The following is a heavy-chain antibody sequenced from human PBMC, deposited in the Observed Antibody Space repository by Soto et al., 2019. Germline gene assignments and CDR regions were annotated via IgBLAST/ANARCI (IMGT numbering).Heavy chain of an antibody. CDR2: ISYSGST. D-gene: IGHD2-21*01. CDR3: ARHQHTSVVRLPFDY. J-gene: IGHJ4*02. V-gene: IGHV4-39*01. CDR1: GGSISSGGYY. Sequence: PSETLSLTCTVSGGSISSGGYYWSWIRQHPGTGLEWIGHISYSGSTYSNPSLKSRVTISVDTSKNQFSLKLSSVTAADTALYFCARHQHTSVVRLPFDYWGQGTLVTVSS.